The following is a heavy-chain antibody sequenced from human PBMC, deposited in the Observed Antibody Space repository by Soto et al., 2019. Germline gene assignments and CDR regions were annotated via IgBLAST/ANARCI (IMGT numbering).Heavy chain of an antibody. CDR2: VNHGGST. J-gene: IGHJ4*02. V-gene: IGHV4-34*01. CDR3: ARGLAGSGFHYFDS. Sequence: QVPLQQWGAGLLKPSETLSLTCAVNGGSFSGFSWTWIRQPPGKDLEWIGEVNHGGSTKYNPSLKCRVTMSVDTSNNQFSLKLYSVTAADTAVFYCARGLAGSGFHYFDSWDQGILVTVSS. CDR1: GGSFSGFS. D-gene: IGHD3-10*01.